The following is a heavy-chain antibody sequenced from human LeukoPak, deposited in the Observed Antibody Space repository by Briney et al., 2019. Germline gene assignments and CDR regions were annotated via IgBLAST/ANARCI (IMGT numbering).Heavy chain of an antibody. V-gene: IGHV1-2*02. CDR2: INPNSGDT. CDR3: ARRWLFPDY. CDR1: GYTFTGYY. D-gene: IGHD6-19*01. J-gene: IGHJ4*02. Sequence: ASVKVSCKASGYTFTGYYMHWVRRAPGQGLEWMGWINPNSGDTDYAQKFQGRVTMTRDTSINTVYMELSSLRSDDTAVYYCARRWLFPDYWGQGTLVTVSS.